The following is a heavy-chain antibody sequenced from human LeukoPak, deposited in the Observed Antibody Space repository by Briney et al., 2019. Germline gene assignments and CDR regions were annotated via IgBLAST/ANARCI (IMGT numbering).Heavy chain of an antibody. Sequence: GGSLRLSCAASGFTFSSNAMSWVRQAPGKGLEWVSSISSSSSYIYYADSVKGRFTISRDNAKNSLYLQMNSLRAEDTAVYYCARGEFGIAAAGSDYWGQGTLVTVSS. J-gene: IGHJ4*02. CDR3: ARGEFGIAAAGSDY. D-gene: IGHD6-13*01. CDR1: GFTFSSNA. V-gene: IGHV3-21*01. CDR2: ISSSSSYI.